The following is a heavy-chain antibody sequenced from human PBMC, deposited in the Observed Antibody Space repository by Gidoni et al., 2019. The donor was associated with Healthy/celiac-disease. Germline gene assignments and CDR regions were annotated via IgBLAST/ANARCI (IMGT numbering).Heavy chain of an antibody. V-gene: IGHV5-10-1*03. CDR2: IDPSDSYT. J-gene: IGHJ3*02. CDR3: ARHNGPKNGDAFDI. CDR1: GYSFISYW. Sequence: EVQLVQSGAEVKKPRESLRISCKGSGYSFISYWISWVRQMPGKGLEWMGMIDPSDSYTNYSPSFQGHVTIAADKSISTAYLQWSSLKASDTAMYYCARHNGPKNGDAFDIWGQGTMVTVSS. D-gene: IGHD2-8*01.